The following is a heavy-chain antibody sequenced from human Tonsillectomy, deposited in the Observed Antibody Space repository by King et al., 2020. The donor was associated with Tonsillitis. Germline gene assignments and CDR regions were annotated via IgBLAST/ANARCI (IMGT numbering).Heavy chain of an antibody. D-gene: IGHD6-19*01. J-gene: IGHJ4*02. CDR2: IYGGGSNK. V-gene: IGHV3-23*03. CDR3: AKVLYSSGWIYYFDH. CDR1: GFTFSSYA. Sequence: VQLVESGGGLVQPGGSLRLSCAASGFTFSSYAMNWVRQAPGKGLEWVSVIYGGGSNKYYADSVKGRFTISRDNSKNTLYLQMNSLRAEDTAVYYCAKVLYSSGWIYYFDHWGQGTLVTVSS.